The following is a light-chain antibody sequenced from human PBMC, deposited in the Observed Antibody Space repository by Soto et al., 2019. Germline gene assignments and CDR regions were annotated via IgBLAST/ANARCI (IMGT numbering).Light chain of an antibody. J-gene: IGLJ2*01. Sequence: QAVVTQPPSASGTPGQRVTISCSGSSASIGSNSVNWYQQFPGTAPKLLIYSDNQRPSGVPDRFSGSKSGTSASLAISGLQSEDEADYYCAAWDDSLNGVVFGGGTKLTVL. CDR2: SDN. CDR3: AAWDDSLNGVV. CDR1: SASIGSNS. V-gene: IGLV1-44*01.